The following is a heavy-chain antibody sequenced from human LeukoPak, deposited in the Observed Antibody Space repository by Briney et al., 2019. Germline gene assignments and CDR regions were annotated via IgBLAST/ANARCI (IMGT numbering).Heavy chain of an antibody. CDR1: GYIFTKYG. V-gene: IGHV1-18*01. D-gene: IGHD3-22*01. Sequence: ASVKVSCTASGYIFTKYGVSWVRQAPGQGLEWMAWISTYNGDTNYAQKFQGRVTLTTDTSTSTVFIELRNLNTDNTAVYYCASDGYYDSSGYYYRDDAFDIWGQGTMVTVSS. J-gene: IGHJ3*02. CDR3: ASDGYYDSSGYYYRDDAFDI. CDR2: ISTYNGDT.